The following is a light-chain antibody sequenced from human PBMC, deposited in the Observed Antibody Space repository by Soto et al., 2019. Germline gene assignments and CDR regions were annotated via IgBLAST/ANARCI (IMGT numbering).Light chain of an antibody. J-gene: IGKJ3*01. CDR1: QGISSY. V-gene: IGKV1-9*01. CDR3: QQGGT. Sequence: DIQLTQSPSFLSASVGDRVTITCRASQGISSYLAWYQQKPGKAPKLLIYAASTLQSGVPSRFSGSRSATEFTLTMSSLQPEDFATYYCQQGGTFGPGTIVDI. CDR2: AAS.